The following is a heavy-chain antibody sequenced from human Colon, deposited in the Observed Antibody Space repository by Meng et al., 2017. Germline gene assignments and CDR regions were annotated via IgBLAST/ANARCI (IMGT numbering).Heavy chain of an antibody. CDR3: VCFGGFSGFDP. CDR1: GFSIRNHY. D-gene: IGHD3-10*01. V-gene: IGHV3-74*01. CDR2: INSDGGGG. Sequence: VESGGGLVQLGGLLRLSCAASGFSIRNHYMHWVRQAPGKGLEWVSRINSDGGGGTYADFVKGRFTISRDNAKNTLYLQMNSLTAEDTAVYYCVCFGGFSGFDPWGQGILVTASS. J-gene: IGHJ5*02.